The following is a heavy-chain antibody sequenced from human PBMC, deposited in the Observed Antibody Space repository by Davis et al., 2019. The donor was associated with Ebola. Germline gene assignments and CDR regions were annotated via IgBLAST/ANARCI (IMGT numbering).Heavy chain of an antibody. D-gene: IGHD5-18*01. J-gene: IGHJ4*02. CDR2: IYPGDSDT. V-gene: IGHV5-51*01. Sequence: GESLKISCKGSGYSFTSHWIGWVRQMPGKGLEWMGIIYPGDSDTRYSPAFQGQVNISDDKSISTAYLQGSSLKASDTAMYYCAVTDPQTRDTAMEPIDCWGQGTLVTGSS. CDR3: AVTDPQTRDTAMEPIDC. CDR1: GYSFTSHW.